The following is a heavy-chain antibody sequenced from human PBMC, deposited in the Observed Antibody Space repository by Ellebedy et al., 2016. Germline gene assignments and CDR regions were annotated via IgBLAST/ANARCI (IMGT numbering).Heavy chain of an antibody. CDR3: AKAKGSSWPNWYLDL. V-gene: IGHV3-23*01. CDR1: GFTFSSYA. CDR2: ISGSST. J-gene: IGHJ2*01. D-gene: IGHD6-13*01. Sequence: GESLKISCAASGFTFSSYAMRWVRQAPGKELEWVSAISGSSTAYADSVKGRFTISRDDSKNTLYLQMNSLRAEDTAAYYCAKAKGSSWPNWYLDLWGRGTLVTVSS.